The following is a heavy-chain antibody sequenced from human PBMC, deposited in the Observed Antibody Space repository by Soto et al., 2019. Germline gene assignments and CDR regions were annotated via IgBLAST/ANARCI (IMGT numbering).Heavy chain of an antibody. CDR3: ATHTQAY. CDR2: ISYDGSNK. CDR1: GFTFSIYG. D-gene: IGHD2-2*02. V-gene: IGHV3-30*03. Sequence: PGGSLRLSCAASGFTFSIYGMHWVRQAPGKGLEWVAVISYDGSNKYYADSVKGRFTISRDNSKNTLYLQMNSLRAEDTAVYYCATHTQAYWGQGTLVTVSS. J-gene: IGHJ4*02.